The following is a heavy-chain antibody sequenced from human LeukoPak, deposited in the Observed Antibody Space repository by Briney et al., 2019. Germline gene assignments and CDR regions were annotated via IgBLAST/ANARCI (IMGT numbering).Heavy chain of an antibody. D-gene: IGHD3-16*01. CDR2: ISYGGNNQ. CDR3: IRDLFDDYSLDY. CDR1: GFMFSQYA. J-gene: IGHJ4*02. Sequence: PGGSLRLSCGASGFMFSQYAMNWVRQAPGQGLEWVAIISYGGNNQNYAESVKGRFTISRDNTKNTVYLQMNSLRPEDTAVYYCIRDLFDDYSLDYWGQGALVTVSS. V-gene: IGHV3-30-3*01.